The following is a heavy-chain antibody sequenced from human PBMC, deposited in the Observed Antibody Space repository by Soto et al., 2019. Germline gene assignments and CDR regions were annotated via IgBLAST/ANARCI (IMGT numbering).Heavy chain of an antibody. J-gene: IGHJ4*02. V-gene: IGHV4-39*07. CDR3: AKALYGGFTY. Sequence: SETLSLTCTVSGGSISSNSHYWGWIRQPPGKGLEWIGSIYYSGNTYYNSSLKSRVTISVDTSQNQFSLKLSSVTAEDTAIYYCAKALYGGFTYWGQGTLVTVSS. D-gene: IGHD3-10*01. CDR2: IYYSGNT. CDR1: GGSISSNSHY.